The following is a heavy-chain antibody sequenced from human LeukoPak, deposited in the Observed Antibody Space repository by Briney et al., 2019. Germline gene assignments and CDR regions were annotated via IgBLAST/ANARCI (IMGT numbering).Heavy chain of an antibody. CDR3: VSXSXXSGYNFDY. CDR1: GFTFSNYW. CDR2: IKYDGSAT. D-gene: IGHD3-22*01. V-gene: IGHV3-74*01. J-gene: IGHJ4*02. Sequence: GGSLRLSCAASGFTFSNYWMHWLRQVPGKGLVWVSHIKYDGSATNYADSVKGRFTISRDNAKNTLYLQMNSLRAEDTAVYYXVSXSXXSGYNFDYWGQGALVTVSS.